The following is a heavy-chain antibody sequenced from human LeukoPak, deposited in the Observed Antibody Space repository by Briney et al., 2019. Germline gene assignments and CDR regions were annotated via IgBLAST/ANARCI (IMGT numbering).Heavy chain of an antibody. CDR2: ISYDGSNK. CDR3: ARRPVSYSSSWFYYFDY. CDR1: GFTFSSYG. Sequence: GGSLRLSCAASGFTFSSYGMHWVRQAPGKGLEWVAVISYDGSNKYYADSVKGRFTISRDNSKNTLYLQMNSLRAEDTAVYYCARRPVSYSSSWFYYFDYWGQGTLVTVSS. J-gene: IGHJ4*02. D-gene: IGHD6-13*01. V-gene: IGHV3-30*03.